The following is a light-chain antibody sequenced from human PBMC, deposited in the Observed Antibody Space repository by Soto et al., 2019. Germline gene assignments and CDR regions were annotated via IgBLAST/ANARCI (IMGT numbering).Light chain of an antibody. CDR3: QVYGMSPKT. Sequence: EIVLTQSPATLSLSPGERATLSCRASQSVSTNLAWYQQKPGQAPRLLLFDASTRATGIPDRFSGSGSGTDFTLTISSLEPEDFAVYYCQVYGMSPKTFGQGTKVDI. V-gene: IGKV3-20*01. CDR1: QSVSTN. J-gene: IGKJ1*01. CDR2: DAS.